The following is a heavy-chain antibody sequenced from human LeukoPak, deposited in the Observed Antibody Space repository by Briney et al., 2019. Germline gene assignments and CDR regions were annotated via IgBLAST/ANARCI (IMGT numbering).Heavy chain of an antibody. CDR3: AKDRTRAYGDPRYNFDF. CDR1: GFTFSTYD. CDR2: TSSSSRTI. J-gene: IGHJ4*02. D-gene: IGHD4-17*01. V-gene: IGHV3-48*02. Sequence: PGGSLRLSCAASGFTFSTYDMNWVRQAPGKGLEWVSYTSSSSRTIYYADSVKGRFTISRDNAKNSLYLQMNSLRDEGTAVYYCAKDRTRAYGDPRYNFDFWGQGILVTVSS.